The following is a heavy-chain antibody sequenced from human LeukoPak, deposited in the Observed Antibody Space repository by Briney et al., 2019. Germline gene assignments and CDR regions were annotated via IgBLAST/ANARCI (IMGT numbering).Heavy chain of an antibody. CDR1: RFTFSDYW. V-gene: IGHV3-7*03. J-gene: IGHJ4*02. D-gene: IGHD5-12*01. CDR3: AKTAGVMGLRPFDY. Sequence: GALRLSCGASRFTFSDYWMTWVRQAPGKGLEWVANIKPDGSEKSYVDSVKGRFTISRDNSKNTLYLQMNSLRAEDTAVYYCAKTAGVMGLRPFDYWGQGTLVTVSS. CDR2: IKPDGSEK.